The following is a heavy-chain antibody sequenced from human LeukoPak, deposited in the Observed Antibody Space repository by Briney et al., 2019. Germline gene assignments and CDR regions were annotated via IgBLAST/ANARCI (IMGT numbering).Heavy chain of an antibody. D-gene: IGHD5-18*01. Sequence: SETLSLTCTASGGSISSYYWSWIRQPPGKGLERIGYIYYSGSTNYNPSLKSRVTISVDTSKNQFSLKLSSVTAADTAVYYCARGRDGYSYGRYYMDVWGKGTTVTISS. V-gene: IGHV4-59*01. CDR1: GGSISSYY. CDR3: ARGRDGYSYGRYYMDV. J-gene: IGHJ6*03. CDR2: IYYSGST.